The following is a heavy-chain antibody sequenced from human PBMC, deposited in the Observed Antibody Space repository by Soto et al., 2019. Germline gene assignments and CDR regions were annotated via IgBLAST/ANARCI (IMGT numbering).Heavy chain of an antibody. CDR1: GFMFNAYS. V-gene: IGHV3-21*01. Sequence: SGVSLRLSCAASGFMFNAYSMNWVRQAPGKGLEWLASITSDSSHIDYADSVRGRFAVSRDNAGKSLYLQMDSLGVEDTGVYYCATPYYYNHWGPGTLVTVSA. D-gene: IGHD3-22*01. CDR2: ITSDSSHI. CDR3: ATPYYYNH. J-gene: IGHJ5*02.